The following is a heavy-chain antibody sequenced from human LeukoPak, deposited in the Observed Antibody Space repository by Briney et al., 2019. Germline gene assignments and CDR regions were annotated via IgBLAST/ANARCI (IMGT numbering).Heavy chain of an antibody. CDR2: INPSGGST. CDR1: GYTFTSYH. D-gene: IGHD3-3*01. V-gene: IGHV1-46*01. Sequence: ASVKVSCKASGYTFTSYHMHWVRQAPGQGLEWMGIINPSGGSTSYAQKFQGRVTMTRDTSTSTVYMELSSLRSEDTAVYYCARDLGTLIDGVVIISRWNYYYYYGMDVWGQGTTVTVSS. J-gene: IGHJ6*02. CDR3: ARDLGTLIDGVVIISRWNYYYYYGMDV.